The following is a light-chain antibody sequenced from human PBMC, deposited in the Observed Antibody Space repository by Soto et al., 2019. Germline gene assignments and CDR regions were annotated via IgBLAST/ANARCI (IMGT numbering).Light chain of an antibody. Sequence: DLVMTQSPLSLPVTPGEPASISCRSSQSLLHSNGYNYLDWYLQKPGQSPQLLIYLGSNRASGVPDRFSGSGSGTDFTLKISRVEAEDVGVYYCMQALQTTWTFGGGTKVEIK. J-gene: IGKJ4*01. V-gene: IGKV2-28*01. CDR2: LGS. CDR1: QSLLHSNGYNY. CDR3: MQALQTTWT.